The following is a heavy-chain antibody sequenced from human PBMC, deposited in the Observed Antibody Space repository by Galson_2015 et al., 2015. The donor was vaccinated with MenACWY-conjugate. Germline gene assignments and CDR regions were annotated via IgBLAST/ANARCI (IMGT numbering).Heavy chain of an antibody. CDR3: AKDRYYYDSSGYHPWYFDL. D-gene: IGHD3-22*01. CDR1: GFTFSSYA. CDR2: ISGSGGST. Sequence: SLRLSCAASGFTFSSYAMSWVRQAPGKGLEWVSAISGSGGSTYYADSVKGRFTISRDNSKNTLYLQMDSLRAEDTAVYYCAKDRYYYDSSGYHPWYFDLWGRGTLVTVSS. J-gene: IGHJ2*01. V-gene: IGHV3-23*01.